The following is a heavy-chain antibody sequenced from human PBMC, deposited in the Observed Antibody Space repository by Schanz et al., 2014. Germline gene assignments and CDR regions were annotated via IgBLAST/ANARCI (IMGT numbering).Heavy chain of an antibody. J-gene: IGHJ4*02. Sequence: EVQLAESGGGLVQPGGSLRLSCAASGFIFGSSVMAWVRQAPGKGLEWVSGITGASDHIDYAESVKGRFTISRDNSKNTLYLQMNSLRPEDTAVYYCAKYRGYYRVSGSYRELEYWGQGTLVTVSS. CDR3: AKYRGYYRVSGSYRELEY. CDR1: GFIFGSSV. CDR2: ITGASDHI. D-gene: IGHD3-10*01. V-gene: IGHV3-23*04.